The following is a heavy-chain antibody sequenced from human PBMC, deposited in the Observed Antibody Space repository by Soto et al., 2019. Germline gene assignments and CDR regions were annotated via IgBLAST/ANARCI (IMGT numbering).Heavy chain of an antibody. Sequence: QVQLQQWGAGLLKPSETLSLTCAVYGGSFSGYYWSWIRQPPGKGLEWIGEINHSGSTNYNPSLKSRVTISVDTSKNQFSLKLSSVTAADTAVYYCASYEYCSGGSCYSYNWFDPWGQGTLVTVSS. D-gene: IGHD2-15*01. CDR2: INHSGST. CDR1: GGSFSGYY. CDR3: ASYEYCSGGSCYSYNWFDP. V-gene: IGHV4-34*01. J-gene: IGHJ5*02.